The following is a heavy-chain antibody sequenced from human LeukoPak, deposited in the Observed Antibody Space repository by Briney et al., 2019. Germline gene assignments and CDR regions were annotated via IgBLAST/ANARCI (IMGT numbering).Heavy chain of an antibody. CDR3: AAQSPGRYSYGPLDY. V-gene: IGHV1-2*06. D-gene: IGHD5-18*01. J-gene: IGHJ4*02. CDR2: INPNSGGT. CDR1: GYTFTGYY. Sequence: ASVKVSCKASGYTFTGYYMHWVRQAPGQRLEWMGRINPNSGGTNYAQKFQGRVTMTRDTSISTAYMELSRLRSDDTAVYYCAAQSPGRYSYGPLDYWGQGTLVTVSS.